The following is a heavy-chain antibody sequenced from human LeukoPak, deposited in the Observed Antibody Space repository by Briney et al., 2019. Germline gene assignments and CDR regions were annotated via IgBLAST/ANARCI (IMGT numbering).Heavy chain of an antibody. CDR3: AREGRDGYNRRKSFDY. CDR2: IYTSGST. CDR1: GGSISCYY. J-gene: IGHJ4*02. Sequence: SETLSLTCTVSGGSISCYYWSWIRQPAGKGLEWIGRIYTSGSTNYNPSLKSRVTMSVDTSKNQFSLKLSSVTAADTAVYYCAREGRDGYNRRKSFDYWGQGTLVTVSS. V-gene: IGHV4-4*07. D-gene: IGHD5-24*01.